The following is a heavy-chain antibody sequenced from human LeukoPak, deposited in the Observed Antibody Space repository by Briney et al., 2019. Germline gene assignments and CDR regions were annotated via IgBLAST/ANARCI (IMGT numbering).Heavy chain of an antibody. CDR3: ASIPGSLGY. Sequence: PGGSLRLSCAAAGFTFSSNWMSWVRQAPGEGLEWVANINQDGSEKYYVDSVKGRFTISRDNAKNSLYLQMNSLRAEDTAVYYCASIPGSLGYWGQGTLVTVSS. J-gene: IGHJ4*02. V-gene: IGHV3-7*05. CDR1: GFTFSSNW. CDR2: INQDGSEK. D-gene: IGHD6-13*01.